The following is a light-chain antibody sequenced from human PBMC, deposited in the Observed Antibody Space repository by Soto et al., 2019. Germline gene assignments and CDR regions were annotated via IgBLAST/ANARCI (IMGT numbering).Light chain of an antibody. CDR1: QSISSS. CDR3: LQRKHWYT. J-gene: IGKJ2*01. CDR2: DAS. V-gene: IGKV3-11*01. Sequence: EIVLTQSPGTLSLSPGESATLSCRASQSISSSLAWFQHKPGQAPRLLIYDASNRAPGIPARFSGSGSGTDFTLTISSLEPEEFAVYYCLQRKHWYTFGQGTKLEIK.